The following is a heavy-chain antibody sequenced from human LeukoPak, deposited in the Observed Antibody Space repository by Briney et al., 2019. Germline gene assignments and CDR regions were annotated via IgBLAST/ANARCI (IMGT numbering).Heavy chain of an antibody. CDR2: IKYDGTNT. Sequence: GSLRLSCAASGFSFNNDWMHWVRQTPGEGLVWGSRIKYDGTNTAYADSVKGRFTISRDNFKNTLYLQMNSLRAVDTAVYFCAKRGVVIRVILVGFHKEAYYFDSWGQGALVTVSS. D-gene: IGHD3-22*01. J-gene: IGHJ4*02. CDR3: AKRGVVIRVILVGFHKEAYYFDS. CDR1: GFSFNNDW. V-gene: IGHV3-74*01.